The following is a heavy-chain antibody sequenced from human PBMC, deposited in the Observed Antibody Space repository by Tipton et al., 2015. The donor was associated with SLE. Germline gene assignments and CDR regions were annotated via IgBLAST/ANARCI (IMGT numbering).Heavy chain of an antibody. D-gene: IGHD5-24*01. CDR2: IYHSGSS. Sequence: TLSLTCTVSGGSIITGSFYWSWIRQPPGKGLEWIGYIYHSGSSYYNPSLKSRVTISVETAKNQLSLKLTSVAAADTAVYYCARHFKVGWLQSDLVLGWFDPWGQGTLVTVSS. J-gene: IGHJ5*02. CDR1: GGSIITGSFY. V-gene: IGHV4-30-2*01. CDR3: ARHFKVGWLQSDLVLGWFDP.